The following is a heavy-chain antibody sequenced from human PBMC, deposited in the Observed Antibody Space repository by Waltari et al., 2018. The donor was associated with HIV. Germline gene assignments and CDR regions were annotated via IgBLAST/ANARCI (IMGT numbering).Heavy chain of an antibody. V-gene: IGHV3-74*01. Sequence: EVQLKESGGGLVQPGGSLRLSCAASGFTFSSYWMYWVRQAPGKGLVWVSRVNSDGSSTSYADSVKGRFTISRDNAKNTLYMQMNSLRAEDTAVYYCASGYYDSSGKVDYWGQGTLVTVSS. CDR3: ASGYYDSSGKVDY. D-gene: IGHD3-22*01. CDR2: VNSDGSST. J-gene: IGHJ4*02. CDR1: GFTFSSYW.